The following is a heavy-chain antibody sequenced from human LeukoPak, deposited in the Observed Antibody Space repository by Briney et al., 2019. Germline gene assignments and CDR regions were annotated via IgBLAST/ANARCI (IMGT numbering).Heavy chain of an antibody. J-gene: IGHJ4*02. V-gene: IGHV4-38-2*02. CDR1: GYSISSGYY. CDR2: IYHSGST. CDR3: VSYYHDSSGYFDY. Sequence: SETLSLTCTVSGYSISSGYYWGWIRQPPGKGLEWIGSIYHSGSTYYNPSLKSRVTISVDTSKNQFSLKLSSVTAADTAVYYCVSYYHDSSGYFDYWGQGTLVTVSS. D-gene: IGHD3-22*01.